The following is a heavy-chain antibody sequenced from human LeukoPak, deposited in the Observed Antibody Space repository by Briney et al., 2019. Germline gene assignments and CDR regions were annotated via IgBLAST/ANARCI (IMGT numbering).Heavy chain of an antibody. CDR2: LYPGVSP. V-gene: IGHV4-4*07. Sequence: PSETLSLTCTVSGGPIYSYYWSWIRQTAGKGLEWIGPLYPGVSPNYNPSLKSRVTMSVDTSTKQFALKQNTLHAAATAVYYCARLRFYDTTGYSPGHYMDVWGKGTTVTVSS. CDR3: ARLRFYDTTGYSPGHYMDV. D-gene: IGHD3-22*01. J-gene: IGHJ6*03. CDR1: GGPIYSYY.